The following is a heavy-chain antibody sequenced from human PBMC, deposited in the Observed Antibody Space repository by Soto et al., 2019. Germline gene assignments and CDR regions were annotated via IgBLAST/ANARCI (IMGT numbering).Heavy chain of an antibody. CDR1: GFTFSNYE. Sequence: EVQLVESGGGLVQPGGSLRLSCAASGFTFSNYEMNWVRQAPGKGLEWLSYISGGGTTIYYADFVKGRFAISRDDARNSLHLQMNSLRAEDTAVYYCERASIAARYGMDVWGQGTTVTVSS. J-gene: IGHJ6*02. D-gene: IGHD6-6*01. CDR3: ERASIAARYGMDV. V-gene: IGHV3-48*03. CDR2: ISGGGTTI.